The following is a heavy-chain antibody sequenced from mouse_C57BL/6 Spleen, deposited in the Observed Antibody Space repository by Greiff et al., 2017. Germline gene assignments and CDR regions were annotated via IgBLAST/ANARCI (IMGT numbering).Heavy chain of an antibody. CDR2: IHPNSGST. V-gene: IGHV1-64*01. CDR1: GYTFTSYW. CDR3: ARTLKGGVYYYAMDY. Sequence: QVQLQQPGAELVKPGASVKLSCKASGYTFTSYWMHWVKQRPGQGLEWIGMIHPNSGSTNYNEKFKSKATLTVDKSSSTAYMLLSSLTSEDSAVYYCARTLKGGVYYYAMDYWGQGTSVTVSS. D-gene: IGHD1-3*01. J-gene: IGHJ4*01.